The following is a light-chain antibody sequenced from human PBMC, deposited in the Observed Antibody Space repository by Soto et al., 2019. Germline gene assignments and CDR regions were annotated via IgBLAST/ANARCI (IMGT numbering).Light chain of an antibody. Sequence: DIQMTQSPSSLSASVGDRVTITCRASQNISNYLNWYLQRPGKAPNLLIYAASSLQSGVPSRFTGGGSGSDFTLTISSLQPEDSATYYCQQNYSIPRMFGRMFGQGTKVEIK. CDR3: QQNYSIPRMFGRM. J-gene: IGKJ1*01. CDR1: QNISNY. V-gene: IGKV1-39*01. CDR2: AAS.